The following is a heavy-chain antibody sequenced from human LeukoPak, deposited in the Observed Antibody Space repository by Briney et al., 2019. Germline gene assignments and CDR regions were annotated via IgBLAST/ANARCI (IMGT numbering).Heavy chain of an antibody. V-gene: IGHV3-30*14. CDR2: TSYDGREN. D-gene: IGHD5-18*01. CDR3: ARDQNPYCSTSNCFGSFDF. Sequence: PGGSLRLSCEVSGFVFSNFALHWVRQAPGKGLGWVAVTSYDGRENVYADSVKGRFSISRDNSKRTLYLQMTSLRADDSAVYYCARDQNPYCSTSNCFGSFDFWGQGTLVTVSS. CDR1: GFVFSNFA. J-gene: IGHJ4*02.